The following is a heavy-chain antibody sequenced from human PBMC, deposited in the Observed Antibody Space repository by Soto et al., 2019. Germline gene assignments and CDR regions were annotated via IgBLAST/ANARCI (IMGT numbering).Heavy chain of an antibody. CDR1: GGSLRGHY. D-gene: IGHD1-26*01. CDR3: ARAAVKLGATLFDP. J-gene: IGHJ5*02. Sequence: SETLSLTCAVPGGSLRGHYWSWIRQSPEKGLEWIGEINHSGFTNYNPTLKSRVTISRDASKNQFSLRLSSMTAADSAVYFCARAAVKLGATLFDPWGQGTLVTVSS. V-gene: IGHV4-34*01. CDR2: INHSGFT.